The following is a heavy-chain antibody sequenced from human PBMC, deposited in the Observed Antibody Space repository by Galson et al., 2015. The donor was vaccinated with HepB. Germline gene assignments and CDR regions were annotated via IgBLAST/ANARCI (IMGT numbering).Heavy chain of an antibody. CDR3: AKDESVSLVSGLDY. CDR1: GFTFSSYA. CDR2: ISGSGGST. Sequence: SLRLSCAASGFTFSSYAMSWVRQAPGKGLEWVSAISGSGGSTYYADSVKGRFTISRDNSKNTLYLQMNSLRAEDTAVYYCAKDESVSLVSGLDYWGQGTLVTVSS. D-gene: IGHD6-13*01. V-gene: IGHV3-23*01. J-gene: IGHJ4*02.